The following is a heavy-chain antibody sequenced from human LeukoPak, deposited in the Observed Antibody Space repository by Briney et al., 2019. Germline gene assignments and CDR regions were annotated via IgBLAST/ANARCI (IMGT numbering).Heavy chain of an antibody. D-gene: IGHD2-2*01. CDR3: ASTRHRQDIVVVPAARQFDY. CDR2: IIPVFGTA. CDR1: GDAFSSYA. Sequence: ASVRVSCKVPGDAFSSYAISWVRQAPGQGLEWMGGIIPVFGTANYAQKFQGRVTITADESASTAHMELSSLRSEDTAVYYCASTRHRQDIVVVPAARQFDYWGQGTLVTVSS. V-gene: IGHV1-69*13. J-gene: IGHJ4*02.